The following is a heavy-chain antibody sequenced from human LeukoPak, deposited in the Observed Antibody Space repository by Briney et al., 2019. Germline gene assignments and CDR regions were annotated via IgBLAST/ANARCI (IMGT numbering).Heavy chain of an antibody. CDR1: GYTFTSYY. CDR3: ARGAGYDYVWGIQPSYFDY. Sequence: ASVKVSCKASGYTFTSYYMHWVRQAPGQGLEWMGIINPSGGSTSYAQKFQGRVTMTRDTSTSTVYMELSSLRSEDTAVYYCARGAGYDYVWGIQPSYFDYWGQGTLVTVSS. V-gene: IGHV1-46*01. CDR2: INPSGGST. J-gene: IGHJ4*02. D-gene: IGHD3-16*01.